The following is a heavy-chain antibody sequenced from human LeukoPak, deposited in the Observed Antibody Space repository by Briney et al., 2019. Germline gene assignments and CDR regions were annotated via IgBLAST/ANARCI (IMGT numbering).Heavy chain of an antibody. D-gene: IGHD3-22*01. Sequence: GGSLRLSCAASGFTFSSYGMHWVRQAPGKGLEWVAVIWYDGSNKYYADSVKGRFTISRDNAKNSLYLQMNSLRAEDMALYYCAKGIKYYYDSSGIDYWGQGTLVTVSS. CDR1: GFTFSSYG. CDR2: IWYDGSNK. J-gene: IGHJ4*02. V-gene: IGHV3-33*03. CDR3: AKGIKYYYDSSGIDY.